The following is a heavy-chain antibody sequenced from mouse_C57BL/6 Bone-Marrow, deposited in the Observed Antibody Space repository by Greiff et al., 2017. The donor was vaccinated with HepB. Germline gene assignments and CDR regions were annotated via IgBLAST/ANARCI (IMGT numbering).Heavy chain of an antibody. Sequence: EVQLVESGGGLVKPGGSLKLSCAASGFTFSSYAMSWVRQTPEKRLEWVATISDGGSYTYYPDNVKGRFTISRDNAKNNLYLQMSHLKSEDTAMYYCAREGNYYGSSRFDYWGQGTTLTVSS. J-gene: IGHJ2*01. CDR2: ISDGGSYT. D-gene: IGHD1-1*01. V-gene: IGHV5-4*01. CDR3: AREGNYYGSSRFDY. CDR1: GFTFSSYA.